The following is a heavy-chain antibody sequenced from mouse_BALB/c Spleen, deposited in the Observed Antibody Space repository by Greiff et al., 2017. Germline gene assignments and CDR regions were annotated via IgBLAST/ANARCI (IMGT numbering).Heavy chain of an antibody. D-gene: IGHD1-2*01. CDR3: VTSYGYVFAY. J-gene: IGHJ3*01. Sequence: QVQLKESGPGLVAPSQSLSITCTVSGFSLTSYDISWIRQPPGKGLEWLGVIWTGGGTNYNSAFMSRLSISKDNSKSQVFLKMNSLQTDDTAIYYCVTSYGYVFAYWGQGTLVTVSA. CDR1: GFSLTSYD. V-gene: IGHV2-9-2*01. CDR2: IWTGGGT.